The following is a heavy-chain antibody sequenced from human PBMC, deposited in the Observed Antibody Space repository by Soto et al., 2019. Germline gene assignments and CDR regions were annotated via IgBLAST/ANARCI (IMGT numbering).Heavy chain of an antibody. Sequence: SETLSLTCAVYGGSFSGYYWSWIRQPPGKGLEWIEEINHSGSTNYNPSLKSRVTISVDTSKNQFSLKLSSVTAADTAVYYCARVELTYYDFWSGYYYYMDVWGKATTVTVSS. CDR3: ARVELTYYDFWSGYYYYMDV. J-gene: IGHJ6*03. CDR2: INHSGST. D-gene: IGHD3-3*01. V-gene: IGHV4-34*01. CDR1: GGSFSGYY.